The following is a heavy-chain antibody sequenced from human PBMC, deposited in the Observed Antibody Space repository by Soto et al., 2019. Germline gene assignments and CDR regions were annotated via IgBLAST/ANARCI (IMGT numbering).Heavy chain of an antibody. Sequence: GGSLRLSCAASGFTFSRYAMSWVRQAPGKGLEWVSVICYDGSTKYYADSVKGRFTISRDNSKNTLYLQMNSLRAEDTAVYYCAKDFVEGTLSGAYYYGMDVWGQGTTVTVSS. CDR2: ICYDGSTK. J-gene: IGHJ6*02. V-gene: IGHV3-30*18. CDR3: AKDFVEGTLSGAYYYGMDV. D-gene: IGHD1-1*01. CDR1: GFTFSRYA.